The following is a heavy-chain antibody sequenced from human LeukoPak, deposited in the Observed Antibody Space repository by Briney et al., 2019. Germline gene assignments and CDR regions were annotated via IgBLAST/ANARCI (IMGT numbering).Heavy chain of an antibody. Sequence: GASVRVSCKASGDTFTIYGISWVRQAPGQGLEWRVWISPYNGNTNYAQKLPGRVTMTTDTSTSTAYMELRSLRSDDTAVYYCARDRGYPWGIESWGQGTLVTVSS. J-gene: IGHJ5*01. CDR2: ISPYNGNT. V-gene: IGHV1-18*01. CDR3: ARDRGYPWGIES. CDR1: GDTFTIYG. D-gene: IGHD3-10*01.